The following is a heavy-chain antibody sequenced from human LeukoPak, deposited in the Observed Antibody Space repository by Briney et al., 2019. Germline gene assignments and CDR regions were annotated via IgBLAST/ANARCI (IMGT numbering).Heavy chain of an antibody. V-gene: IGHV3-7*01. CDR1: RFTFNRFW. CDR3: ARSRWLATPFDY. CDR2: IKQDGSEK. Sequence: PGGSLRLSCAASRFTFNRFWMSSVRQAAGEWLECVASIKQDGSEKYYVESVKGRFTISRDNAKNLLYLQMNSLRVEDTAVYYCARSRWLATPFDYWGQGTLVTVSS. J-gene: IGHJ4*02. D-gene: IGHD6-19*01.